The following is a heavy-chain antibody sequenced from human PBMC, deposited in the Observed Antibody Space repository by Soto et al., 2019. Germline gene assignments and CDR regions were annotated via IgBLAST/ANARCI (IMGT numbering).Heavy chain of an antibody. Sequence: PGGSLRLSCAASGFTFSSYWMHWVRQAPGKGLVWVSRINSDGSSTSYADSVKGRFTISRDNAKNTLYLQMNSLRAEDTAVYYCARAPQTTQDIVVATASGYYGMDVWGQGTTVTVSS. CDR1: GFTFSSYW. D-gene: IGHD2-2*01. CDR3: ARAPQTTQDIVVATASGYYGMDV. J-gene: IGHJ6*02. CDR2: INSDGSST. V-gene: IGHV3-74*01.